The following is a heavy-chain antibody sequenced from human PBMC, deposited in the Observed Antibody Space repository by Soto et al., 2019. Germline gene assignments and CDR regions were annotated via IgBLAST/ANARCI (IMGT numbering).Heavy chain of an antibody. Sequence: QVQLQESGPGLVKPSGTLSLTCAVSGGSISSSNWWSWVRQPPGKGLEWIGEIYHSGSTNYNPSRRGRVTIAVDKAKNPFSLKLSSVTAADTAVYYGARGGGGSYYAFDIWGQGTMVTVSS. CDR2: IYHSGST. CDR1: GGSISSSNW. CDR3: ARGGGGSYYAFDI. V-gene: IGHV4-4*02. J-gene: IGHJ3*02. D-gene: IGHD1-26*01.